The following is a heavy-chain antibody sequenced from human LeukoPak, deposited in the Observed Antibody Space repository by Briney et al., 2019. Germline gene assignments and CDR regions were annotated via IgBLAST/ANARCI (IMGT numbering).Heavy chain of an antibody. J-gene: IGHJ4*02. CDR2: ISGSGGST. V-gene: IGHV3-23*01. D-gene: IGHD3-3*01. CDR1: GFTFSSYA. CDR3: ARDAPRRYLEWPRYNGGYFDY. Sequence: GGSLRLSCAASGFTFSSYAMSWVRQAPGKGLEWASAISGSGGSTYYADSVKGRFTISRDNSKNTLYLQMNSLRAEDTAVYYCARDAPRRYLEWPRYNGGYFDYWGQGTLVTVSS.